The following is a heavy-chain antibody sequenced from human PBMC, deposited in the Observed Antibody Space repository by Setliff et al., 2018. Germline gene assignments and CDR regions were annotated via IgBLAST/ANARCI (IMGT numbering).Heavy chain of an antibody. Sequence: SCTVSGGSISSGGYYWSWIRQHPGKGLEWIGYIYYSGSTSYYNPSLKSRVTISVDTSKNQFSLKLSSVTAADTAVYYCARFSGRNYGSFDSWGQGTLVTVSS. CDR3: ARFSGRNYGSFDS. J-gene: IGHJ4*02. D-gene: IGHD3-10*01. CDR2: IYYSGSTS. CDR1: GGSISSGGYY. V-gene: IGHV4-31*03.